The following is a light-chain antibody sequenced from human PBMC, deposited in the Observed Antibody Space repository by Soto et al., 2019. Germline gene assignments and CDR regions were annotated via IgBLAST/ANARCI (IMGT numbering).Light chain of an antibody. J-gene: IGLJ1*01. Sequence: QSVLTQPPSASGSPGQSVTISCTGTKGDIGVYDFVSWYQHLPGKAPRLILYEVFQRPSGVPDRLPGSKSGNTASLTVSGLQAADEADYFCKSYAGSNTKVYGSGTKVNVL. CDR1: KGDIGVYDF. V-gene: IGLV2-8*01. CDR2: EVF. CDR3: KSYAGSNTKV.